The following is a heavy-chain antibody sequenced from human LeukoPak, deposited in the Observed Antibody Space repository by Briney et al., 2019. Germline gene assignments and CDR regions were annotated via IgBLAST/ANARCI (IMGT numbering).Heavy chain of an antibody. Sequence: PSETLSLTCAVSGVSFDDYYWSWVRQTPGKGLEWIGEINHSGYTNDSPSLKSRVTLSIDTSRKQFSLDLRSVTVADTGIYYCTRMTAGHDYWGQGTLVTVSS. J-gene: IGHJ4*02. D-gene: IGHD2-21*02. CDR3: TRMTAGHDY. V-gene: IGHV4-34*01. CDR1: GVSFDDYY. CDR2: INHSGYT.